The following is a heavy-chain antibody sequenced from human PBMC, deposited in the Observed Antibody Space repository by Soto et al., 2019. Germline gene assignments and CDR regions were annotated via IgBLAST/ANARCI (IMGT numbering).Heavy chain of an antibody. CDR1: GFTFTSSA. D-gene: IGHD2-15*01. Sequence: SVKVSCKASGFTFTSSAVQWVRQARGQRLEWIGWIVVGSGNTNYAQKFQERVTIARDMSTSTAYMHLSSLRSEDTAVYYCAAVYCSGGSCPAYYGMDVWGQGTTVTVSS. V-gene: IGHV1-58*01. CDR3: AAVYCSGGSCPAYYGMDV. CDR2: IVVGSGNT. J-gene: IGHJ6*02.